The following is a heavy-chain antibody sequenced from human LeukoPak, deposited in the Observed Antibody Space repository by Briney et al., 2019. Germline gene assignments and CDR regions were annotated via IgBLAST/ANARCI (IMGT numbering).Heavy chain of an antibody. CDR1: GDSISNYY. Sequence: QPSETLSLTCTVSGDSISNYYWSWIRQSPGKELEWIGYMYNRGSTIYNPSLKSRVTISTDTSKNQFSLRLTPVTAADTAVYYCARAEKAVTGTLDSWGQGTLITVSS. V-gene: IGHV4-59*01. D-gene: IGHD6-19*01. CDR2: MYNRGST. J-gene: IGHJ4*02. CDR3: ARAEKAVTGTLDS.